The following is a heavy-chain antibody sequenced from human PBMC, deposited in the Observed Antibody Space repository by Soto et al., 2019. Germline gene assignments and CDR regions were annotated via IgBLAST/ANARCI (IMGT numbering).Heavy chain of an antibody. CDR3: ARAAVNGYFWYFDS. CDR2: IIPTFGTP. V-gene: IGHV1-69*01. D-gene: IGHD3-9*01. J-gene: IGHJ4*02. Sequence: QVQLVQSGAEVKKPGSSVKVSCKASGGTFRIYGISWVRQAPGQGLEWMGGIIPTFGTPTYAQNFQGRVTITADESTSTAYMELSSLRSEDTAVYYCARAAVNGYFWYFDSWGQGTLVTVSS. CDR1: GGTFRIYG.